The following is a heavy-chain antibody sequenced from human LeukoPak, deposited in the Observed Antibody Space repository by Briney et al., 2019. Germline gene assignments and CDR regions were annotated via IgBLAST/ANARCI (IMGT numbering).Heavy chain of an antibody. CDR2: IYSGGTT. Sequence: SETLSLTCAVSCGSISSDSYYWGWIRQPPGKGLEWFGSIYSGGTTYYNPSLKSRVTISVDTSKNQFSLKLTSVTAADAAAYYCARHSRNCSGGYCYLYYWGQGTLVTVSS. CDR1: CGSISSDSYY. CDR3: ARHSRNCSGGYCYLYY. J-gene: IGHJ4*02. D-gene: IGHD2-15*01. V-gene: IGHV4-39*01.